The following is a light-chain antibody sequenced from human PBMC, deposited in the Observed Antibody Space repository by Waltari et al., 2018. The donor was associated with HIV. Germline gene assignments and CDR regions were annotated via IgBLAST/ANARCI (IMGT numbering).Light chain of an antibody. CDR1: QSVSSSY. CDR3: QQYGNSPRT. CDR2: GAS. J-gene: IGKJ2*02. Sequence: EIVLTQSPGTLSSSPGERATLSCRASQSVSSSYLAWYQQKPGQAPRLLISGASSRATGIPDRFSGSGSGTDFTLTISRLEPEDFAVYYCQQYGNSPRTFGQGTKLEIK. V-gene: IGKV3-20*01.